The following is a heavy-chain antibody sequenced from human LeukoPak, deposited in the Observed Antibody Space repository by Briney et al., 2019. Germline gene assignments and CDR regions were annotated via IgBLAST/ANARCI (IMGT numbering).Heavy chain of an antibody. CDR3: AKSPLQLIVVVVAATPDLFDY. Sequence: GGSLRLSCAASGFTFSSYAMSWVRQAPGKGLEWVSAISGSGGSTYYADSVKGRFTISRDNSKNTLYLQMNSLRAEDTAVYYCAKSPLQLIVVVVAATPDLFDYWGQGTLVTVSS. J-gene: IGHJ4*02. CDR1: GFTFSSYA. CDR2: ISGSGGST. V-gene: IGHV3-23*01. D-gene: IGHD2-15*01.